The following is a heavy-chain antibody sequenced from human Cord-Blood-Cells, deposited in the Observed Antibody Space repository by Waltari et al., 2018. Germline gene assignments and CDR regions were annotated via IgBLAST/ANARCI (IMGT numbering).Heavy chain of an antibody. CDR3: ARTGDDEKHWFDP. V-gene: IGHV1-2*04. CDR1: GSTFPGYS. D-gene: IGHD7-27*01. CDR2: INPNSGGT. J-gene: IGHJ5*02. Sequence: QVQLVQPGAEVKKPGASVKVSCKASGSTFPGYSMHWARKAPGQGLEWMGWINPNSGGTNYAQKCLGWVTMTRDTSISTAYMELSRLRSDDTAVYYCARTGDDEKHWFDPWGQGTLVTVSS.